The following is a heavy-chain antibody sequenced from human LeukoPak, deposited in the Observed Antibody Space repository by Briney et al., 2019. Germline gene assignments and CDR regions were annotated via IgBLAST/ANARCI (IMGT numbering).Heavy chain of an antibody. CDR2: IYHSGST. D-gene: IGHD3-10*01. V-gene: IGHV4-4*02. Sequence: SGTLSLTCAVSGGSISSSNWWSWVRQPPGKGLEWIGEIYHSGSTNYNPSLKSRVTISVDKSKNQFSLKLSSVTAADTAVYYCARFPGGYYGSGSYSSYYYYGMDVWGQGTTVTVSS. J-gene: IGHJ6*02. CDR3: ARFPGGYYGSGSYSSYYYYGMDV. CDR1: GGSISSSNW.